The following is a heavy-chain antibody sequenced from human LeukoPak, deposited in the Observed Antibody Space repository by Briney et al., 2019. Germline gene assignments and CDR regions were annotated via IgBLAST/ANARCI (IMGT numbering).Heavy chain of an antibody. CDR1: GYTFTSYG. D-gene: IGHD1-26*01. V-gene: IGHV1-18*01. J-gene: IGHJ4*02. CDR2: ISAYNGNT. CDR3: ARDRAIVGATKGYFDY. Sequence: ASVKVSCKASGYTFTSYGISWVRQAPGQGLEWMGWISAYNGNTNYAQKLQGRVTMTTDTSTSTAYMELRSLRSDDTAVYYCARDRAIVGATKGYFDYWGQGTLVTVSS.